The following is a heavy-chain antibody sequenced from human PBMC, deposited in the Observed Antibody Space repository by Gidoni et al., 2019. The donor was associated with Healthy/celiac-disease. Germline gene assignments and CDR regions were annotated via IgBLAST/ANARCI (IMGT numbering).Heavy chain of an antibody. CDR2: TSYRSKWYN. J-gene: IGHJ5*02. CDR3: ARAIAVSGNWFDP. V-gene: IGHV6-1*01. Sequence: QLQLQQAGPGLVKHSQTLSLTFYISGDSGSSTSAAWNWIRQAPSRGLELLGRTSYRSKWYNDYAVSVTSRLTINPDTSKNKFSLQLNSVTPEATALYYCARAIAVSGNWFDPWGQGTLVTVSS. CDR1: GDSGSSTSAA. D-gene: IGHD6-19*01.